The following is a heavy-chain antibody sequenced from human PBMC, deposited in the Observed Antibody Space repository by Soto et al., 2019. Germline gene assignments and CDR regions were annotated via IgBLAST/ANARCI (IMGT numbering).Heavy chain of an antibody. CDR3: ARGYGRLNHYFDY. Sequence: NPSETLSLTCAVYGGSFSGYYWSWIRQPPGKGLEWIGEINHSGSTNYNPSLKSRVTISVDTSKNQFSLKLSSVTAADTAVCYCARGYGRLNHYFDYWGQGTLVTVSS. CDR1: GGSFSGYY. D-gene: IGHD4-17*01. CDR2: INHSGST. V-gene: IGHV4-34*01. J-gene: IGHJ4*02.